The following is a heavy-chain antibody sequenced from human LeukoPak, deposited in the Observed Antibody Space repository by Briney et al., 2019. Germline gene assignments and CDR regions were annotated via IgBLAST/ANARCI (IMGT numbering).Heavy chain of an antibody. J-gene: IGHJ4*02. CDR2: IYHSGST. V-gene: IGHV4-30-2*01. D-gene: IGHD3-10*01. Sequence: PSETLSLTCTVSGGSISSGSYYWSWIRQPAGKGLEWIGYIYHSGSTYYNPSLKSRVTISVDRSKNQFSLKLSSVTAADTAVYYCARVGGSGSYPFDYWGQGTLVTVSS. CDR3: ARVGGSGSYPFDY. CDR1: GGSISSGSYY.